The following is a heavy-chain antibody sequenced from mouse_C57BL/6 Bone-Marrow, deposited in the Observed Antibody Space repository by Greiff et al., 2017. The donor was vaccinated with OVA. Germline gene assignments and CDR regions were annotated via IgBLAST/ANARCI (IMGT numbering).Heavy chain of an antibody. Sequence: EVKLMESGPELVKPGASVKMSCKASGYTFTDYNMHWVKQSHGKSLEWIGYINPNNGGTSYNQKFKGKATLTVNKSSSTAYMERRSLTSEDSAVYYCAEGSTVVADAMDYWGQGTSVTVSS. CDR2: INPNNGGT. V-gene: IGHV1-22*01. CDR1: GYTFTDYN. J-gene: IGHJ4*01. D-gene: IGHD1-1*01. CDR3: AEGSTVVADAMDY.